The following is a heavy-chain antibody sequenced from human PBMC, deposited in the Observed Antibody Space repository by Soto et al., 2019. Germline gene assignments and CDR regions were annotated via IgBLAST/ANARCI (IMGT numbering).Heavy chain of an antibody. Sequence: QVQLVESGGDLVKPGGSLRLSCAASGFTFSDYYMSWIRQTPGKGLEWVPYLTQSGHATEYADSVRGRFTISRDNNKSSLYLPMNSLRVEDTGVYYCARAIRGYGTYGGYLGQGTLVTVSS. CDR1: GFTFSDYY. CDR3: ARAIRGYGTYGGY. V-gene: IGHV3-11*04. CDR2: LTQSGHAT. J-gene: IGHJ4*02. D-gene: IGHD5-12*01.